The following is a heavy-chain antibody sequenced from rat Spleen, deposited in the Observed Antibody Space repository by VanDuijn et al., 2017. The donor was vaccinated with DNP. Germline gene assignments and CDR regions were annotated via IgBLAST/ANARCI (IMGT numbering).Heavy chain of an antibody. J-gene: IGHJ2*01. Sequence: QVQLKESGPGLVQPSQTLSLTCTVSGFSLTSYHVHWVRQPPGKGLEWMGVMWSDGDTSYNSALKSRLSITRDTSKSQVFLEMNSLQTEDTAFYLCTGVDSYPGLPFEYWGQGVMVTVSS. CDR1: GFSLTSYH. V-gene: IGHV2-32*01. CDR3: TGVDSYPGLPFEY. D-gene: IGHD1-4*01. CDR2: MWSDGDT.